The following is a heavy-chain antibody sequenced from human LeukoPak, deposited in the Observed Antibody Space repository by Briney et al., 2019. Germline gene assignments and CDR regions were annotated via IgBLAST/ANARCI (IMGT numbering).Heavy chain of an antibody. V-gene: IGHV4-61*08. CDR2: IYYSGST. Sequence: PSQTLSLTCSVSGGSLSSGGYYWSWIRQPPGKGLEWIGYIYYSGSTNYNPSLKSRVTISVDRSKNQFSLKLSSVTAADTAVYYCARAINSSGYYIVDSVSYYFDYWGQGTLVTVSS. D-gene: IGHD3-22*01. J-gene: IGHJ4*02. CDR1: GGSLSSGGYY. CDR3: ARAINSSGYYIVDSVSYYFDY.